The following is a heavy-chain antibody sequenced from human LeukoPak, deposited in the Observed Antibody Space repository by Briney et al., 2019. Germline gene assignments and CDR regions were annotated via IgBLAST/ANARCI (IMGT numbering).Heavy chain of an antibody. CDR3: ARDRSPYYYDSSGYYAPGNY. Sequence: GASVKVSCKASGYTFTGYYMHWVRQAPGQGLEWIGWINPNSGGTNYAQKFQGRVTMTRDTSISTAYMELSRLRSDDTAVYYCARDRSPYYYDSSGYYAPGNYWGQGTLVTVSS. CDR1: GYTFTGYY. D-gene: IGHD3-22*01. V-gene: IGHV1-2*02. J-gene: IGHJ4*02. CDR2: INPNSGGT.